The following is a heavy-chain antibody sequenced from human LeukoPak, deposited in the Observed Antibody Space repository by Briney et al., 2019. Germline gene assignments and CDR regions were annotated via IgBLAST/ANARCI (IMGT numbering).Heavy chain of an antibody. V-gene: IGHV4-59*01. J-gene: IGHJ3*02. Sequence: SETLSLTCTVSGGSISSYYWSWIRQPPGKGLEWIGYIYYSGSTNYNPSLKSRVTISVDTSKNQFSLKLSSVTAADTAVYYCARTLWFRDDAFDIWGQGTMATVSS. D-gene: IGHD3-10*01. CDR2: IYYSGST. CDR3: ARTLWFRDDAFDI. CDR1: GGSISSYY.